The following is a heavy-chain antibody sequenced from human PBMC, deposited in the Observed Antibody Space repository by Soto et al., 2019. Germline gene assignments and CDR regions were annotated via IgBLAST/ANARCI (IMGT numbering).Heavy chain of an antibody. CDR1: GFTFSSYA. J-gene: IGHJ4*02. Sequence: EVQLLESGGGVVQPGGSLRLSCAASGFTFSSYAMSWVRQAPGKGLEWVSAISGSGGSTYYADSVKGRFTISRDNSKNTLYLQMNSLRAEDTAVYYCAKVSGSSWFADYWGQGTLVTVSS. V-gene: IGHV3-23*01. CDR3: AKVSGSSWFADY. D-gene: IGHD6-13*01. CDR2: ISGSGGST.